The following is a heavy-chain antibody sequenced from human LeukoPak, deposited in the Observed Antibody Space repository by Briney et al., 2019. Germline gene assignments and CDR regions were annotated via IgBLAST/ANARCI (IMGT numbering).Heavy chain of an antibody. CDR3: ARAYGHWYYYDSSGSFDP. V-gene: IGHV4-4*07. CDR2: IYTSGST. CDR1: GGSISSYY. Sequence: PSETLSLTCTVSGGSISSYYWSWIRQPAGKGLEWIGRIYTSGSTNYNPSLKSRVTMSVDTSKNQFSLRLSSVTAADTAVYYCARAYGHWYYYDSSGSFDPWGQGTLVTVSS. D-gene: IGHD3-22*01. J-gene: IGHJ5*02.